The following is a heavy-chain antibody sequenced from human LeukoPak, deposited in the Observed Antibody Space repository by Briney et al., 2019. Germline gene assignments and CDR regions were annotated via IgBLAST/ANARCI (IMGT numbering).Heavy chain of an antibody. CDR1: GGSFSGYY. Sequence: SETLSLTCAVYGGSFSGYYWSWIRQPPGKGLEWIGEINHSGSTNYNPSLKSRVTISVDTSKNQFSLKLSSVTAADTAVYYCARGREDIVVVPAAKVNGPFDYWGQGTLVTVSS. D-gene: IGHD2-2*01. J-gene: IGHJ4*02. CDR3: ARGREDIVVVPAAKVNGPFDY. V-gene: IGHV4-34*01. CDR2: INHSGST.